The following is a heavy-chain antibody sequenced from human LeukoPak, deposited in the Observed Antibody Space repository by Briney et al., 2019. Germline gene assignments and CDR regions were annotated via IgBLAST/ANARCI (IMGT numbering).Heavy chain of an antibody. J-gene: IGHJ3*02. Sequence: ASVKVSCKASGYTFTSDGISWVRQAPGQGLEWMGWISGHNGNTNYAQKLQGRVTMTTDTSTSTAYMELRSLRSDDTAVYYCARPILRYRPSYDAFDIWGQGTMVTVSS. CDR1: GYTFTSDG. CDR3: ARPILRYRPSYDAFDI. V-gene: IGHV1-18*01. D-gene: IGHD2-15*01. CDR2: ISGHNGNT.